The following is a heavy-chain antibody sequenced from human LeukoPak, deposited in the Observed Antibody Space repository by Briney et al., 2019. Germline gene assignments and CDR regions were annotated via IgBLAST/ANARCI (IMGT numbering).Heavy chain of an antibody. CDR1: GYSFTSYW. D-gene: IGHD2-2*01. Sequence: GESLKISCKGSGYSFTSYWIGWVRHMPGKGLEWMGIIYPGDSDTRYSPSFQGQVTISADKSISTAYLQWSSLKASDTAMYYCARGNAIDIVVVPAAMGFVEFDYWGQGTLVTVSS. V-gene: IGHV5-51*01. CDR3: ARGNAIDIVVVPAAMGFVEFDY. J-gene: IGHJ4*02. CDR2: IYPGDSDT.